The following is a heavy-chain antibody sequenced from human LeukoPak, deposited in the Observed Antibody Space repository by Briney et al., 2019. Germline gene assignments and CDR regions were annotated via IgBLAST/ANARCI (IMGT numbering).Heavy chain of an antibody. CDR1: GFTFSSYA. CDR2: ISYDGSNK. Sequence: QPGGSLRLSCAASGFTFSSYAMHWVRQAPGKGLEWVAVISYDGSNKYYADSVKGRFTISRDKSKNTLYLQMNSLRAEDTAVYYCARGGEYISSSRSYFDYWGQGTLVTVSS. V-gene: IGHV3-30-3*01. J-gene: IGHJ4*02. D-gene: IGHD6-6*01. CDR3: ARGGEYISSSRSYFDY.